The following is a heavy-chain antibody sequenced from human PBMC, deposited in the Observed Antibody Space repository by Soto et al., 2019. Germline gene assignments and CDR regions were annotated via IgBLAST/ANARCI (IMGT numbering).Heavy chain of an antibody. Sequence: SETLSLTCTVSGSSISSTSYYWGWIRQPPGKGLEWIGSIYYSGSTYYNPSLKSRVTISVDTSKNQLPLKLSSVTAADTAVYYCARHCLHDYGDPQPGDWFDPWGQGNLVTVSS. J-gene: IGHJ5*02. CDR2: IYYSGST. V-gene: IGHV4-39*01. CDR1: GSSISSTSYY. CDR3: ARHCLHDYGDPQPGDWFDP. D-gene: IGHD4-17*01.